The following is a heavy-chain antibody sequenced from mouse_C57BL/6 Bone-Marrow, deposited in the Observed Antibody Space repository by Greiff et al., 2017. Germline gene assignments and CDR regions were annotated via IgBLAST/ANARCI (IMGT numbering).Heavy chain of an antibody. V-gene: IGHV2-2*01. CDR3: ARWDDSYAMDY. D-gene: IGHD4-1*01. CDR1: GFSLTSYG. Sequence: QVQLQQSGPGLVQPSQRLSIPCTVSGFSLTSYGVHWVRPSPGTGLEWLGVIWSGGSTDYNAAFISRLSIIKDNSQSQVFFKMNSLQADDTAIYYCARWDDSYAMDYWGQGTSVTVSS. CDR2: IWSGGST. J-gene: IGHJ4*01.